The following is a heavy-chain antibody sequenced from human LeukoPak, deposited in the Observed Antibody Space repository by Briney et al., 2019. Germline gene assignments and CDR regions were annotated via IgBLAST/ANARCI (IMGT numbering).Heavy chain of an antibody. CDR3: ARLERYCSSTSCYIKNWFDP. CDR1: GYSISSGYY. V-gene: IGHV4-38-2*02. J-gene: IGHJ5*02. D-gene: IGHD2-2*02. Sequence: SETLSLTCTVSGYSISSGYYWGWIRQPPGKGLEWIGSIYHSGSTYYNPSLKGRVTISVDTSKNQFSLKLSSVTAADTAVYYCARLERYCSSTSCYIKNWFDPWGQGTLVTVSS. CDR2: IYHSGST.